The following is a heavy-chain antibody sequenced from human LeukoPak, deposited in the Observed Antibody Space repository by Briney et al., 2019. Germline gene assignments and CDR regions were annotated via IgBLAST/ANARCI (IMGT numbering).Heavy chain of an antibody. D-gene: IGHD2-2*01. V-gene: IGHV4-61*01. J-gene: IGHJ6*04. Sequence: SETLSLTCTVSGGSVSSGSYYWSWIRQPPGKGLEWIGYIYYSGSTNYNPSLKSRVTISVDTSKDQFSLKLSSVTAADTAVYYCARGDCSSTSQQSYYYGMDVWGKGITVTVSS. CDR3: ARGDCSSTSQQSYYYGMDV. CDR1: GGSVSSGSYY. CDR2: IYYSGST.